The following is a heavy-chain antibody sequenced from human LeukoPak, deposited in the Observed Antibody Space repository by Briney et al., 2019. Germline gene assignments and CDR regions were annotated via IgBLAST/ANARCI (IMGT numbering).Heavy chain of an antibody. CDR2: ISSSSSTI. CDR3: ARDLNRFGVATMKGYYMDV. D-gene: IGHD5-12*01. V-gene: IGHV3-48*01. Sequence: GGSLRLSCAASGFTFSSYSMNWVRQAPGKGLEWVSYISSSSSTIYYADSVEGRFTSSRDKAKNSLNLQMNSLRAEDTAVYYCARDLNRFGVATMKGYYMDVWGKGTTVTVSS. CDR1: GFTFSSYS. J-gene: IGHJ6*03.